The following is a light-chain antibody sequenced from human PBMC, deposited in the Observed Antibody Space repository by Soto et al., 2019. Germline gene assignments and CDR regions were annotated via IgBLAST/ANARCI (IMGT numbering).Light chain of an antibody. CDR1: QSISTSY. J-gene: IGKJ2*01. CDR3: QQYGSSP. CDR2: GAS. Sequence: EIVLTQSPGTLSLSPGERATLSCRASQSISTSYLAWYQQKPGQAPRLLTYGASSRATGIPDRFSGSGSGTDFTLTINRLEPEDFAVYYCQQYGSSPFGQGTKLEIK. V-gene: IGKV3-20*01.